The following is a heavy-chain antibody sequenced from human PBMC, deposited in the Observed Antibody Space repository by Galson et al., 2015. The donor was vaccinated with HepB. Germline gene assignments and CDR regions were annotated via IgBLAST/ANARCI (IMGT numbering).Heavy chain of an antibody. CDR2: INPNSGGT. D-gene: IGHD3-3*01. CDR1: GYTFTGYY. CDR3: ARGYYDLWRGYYQGLSY. J-gene: IGHJ4*02. Sequence: CKASGYTFTGYYMHWVRQAPGQGLEWMGRINPNSGGTNYAQKFQGRVTMTRHTSISTAYMELSRLRSDDTAVYYCARGYYDLWRGYYQGLSYWGQGTLVTISS. V-gene: IGHV1-2*06.